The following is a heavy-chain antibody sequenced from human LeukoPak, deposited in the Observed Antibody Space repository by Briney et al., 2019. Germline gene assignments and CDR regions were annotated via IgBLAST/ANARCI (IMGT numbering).Heavy chain of an antibody. CDR1: GYSFTSYW. D-gene: IGHD3-10*01. CDR3: ARMVRGVNIKDYYYGMDV. J-gene: IGHJ6*02. V-gene: IGHV5-51*01. CDR2: IYPGDSVT. Sequence: GESLKISCKGSGYSFTSYWIGWVRQMPGRGLEWMGIIYPGDSVTRYSPAFQGQVTISADKSISTDYLQWSSLKASDTAMYYCARMVRGVNIKDYYYGMDVWGQGATVTVSS.